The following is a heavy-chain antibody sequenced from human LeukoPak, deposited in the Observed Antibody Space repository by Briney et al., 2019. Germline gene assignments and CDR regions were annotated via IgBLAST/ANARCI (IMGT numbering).Heavy chain of an antibody. CDR2: MYFSGST. V-gene: IGHV4-39*07. J-gene: IGHJ3*02. CDR3: ARRTRVPAATNAFDI. CDR1: GGSISSSSYY. D-gene: IGHD2-2*01. Sequence: SETLSLTCTVSGGSISSSSYYWGWIRQPPGKGLEWIGSMYFSGSTYYNPSLKSRVTISVDTSKNQFSLKLSSVTAADTAVYYCARRTRVPAATNAFDIWGQGTMVTVSS.